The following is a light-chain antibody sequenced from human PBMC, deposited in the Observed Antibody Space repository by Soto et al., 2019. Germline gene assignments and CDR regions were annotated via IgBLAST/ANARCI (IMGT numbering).Light chain of an antibody. CDR3: CADAGRSTYV. J-gene: IGLJ1*01. CDR1: SSDVGSYTF. Sequence: QSVLTQPASVSGSPGQSITISCTRASSDVGSYTFVSWYQQHPGEVPKVLIYEVSKRPSGVSDRFSGSKSGNTASLTISGLQAEDEADYYCCADAGRSTYVFGTGTKVTVL. CDR2: EVS. V-gene: IGLV2-23*02.